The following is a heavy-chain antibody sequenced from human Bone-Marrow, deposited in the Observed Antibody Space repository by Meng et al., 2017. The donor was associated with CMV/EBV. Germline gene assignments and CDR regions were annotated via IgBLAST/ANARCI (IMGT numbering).Heavy chain of an antibody. CDR2: IGTAGDT. Sequence: GESLKISCAASGFTFSSYDMHWVRQATGKGLEWVSAIGTAGDTYYPGSVKGRFTNSRENAKNSLYLQMNSLRAGDTAVYYCARAGRDYYDSTYDYWGQGTLVTVSS. CDR1: GFTFSSYD. CDR3: ARAGRDYYDSTYDY. J-gene: IGHJ4*02. D-gene: IGHD3-22*01. V-gene: IGHV3-13*01.